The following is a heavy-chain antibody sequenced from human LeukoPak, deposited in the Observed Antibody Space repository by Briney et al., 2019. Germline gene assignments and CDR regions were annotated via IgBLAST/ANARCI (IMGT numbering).Heavy chain of an antibody. CDR3: ARTTLGVVPAARRGNWFDP. CDR2: IIPIFGTA. J-gene: IGHJ5*02. D-gene: IGHD2-2*01. V-gene: IGHV1-69*05. CDR1: GGTFSSYA. Sequence: SVKVSCKASGGTFSSYAISWVRQAPGQGLEWMGGIIPIFGTANYAQKFQGRVTITTDESTSTAYMELSSLRSEDTAVYYCARTTLGVVPAARRGNWFDPWGQGTLVTVSS.